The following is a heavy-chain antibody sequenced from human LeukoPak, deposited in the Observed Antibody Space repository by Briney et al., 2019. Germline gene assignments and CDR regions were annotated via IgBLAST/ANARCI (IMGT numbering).Heavy chain of an antibody. J-gene: IGHJ5*02. CDR2: ISYDESDK. CDR1: EFTISTYG. CDR3: ARDLDGYRSGNGA. V-gene: IGHV3-33*01. D-gene: IGHD5-12*01. Sequence: GGSLRLSCTTSEFTISTYGMHWVRQAPGKGLEWVALISYDESDKYYADSVKGRFTISRDNAKNTLYLQMNSLRVEDTAVYYCARDLDGYRSGNGAWGQGTLVTVSS.